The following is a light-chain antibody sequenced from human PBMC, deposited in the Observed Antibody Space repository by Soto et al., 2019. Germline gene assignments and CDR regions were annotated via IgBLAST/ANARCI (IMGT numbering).Light chain of an antibody. CDR1: QTIINY. Sequence: DIQMTQSPSSLSASVGDRVTITCRASQTIINYLNWYQQKPGKAPKLLIYAASTLQSGVPSRFSGSGSGTDFTLSIGSLQPEDFATYYCQQTYSLPPDITFGQGTRLEI. CDR2: AAS. CDR3: QQTYSLPPDIT. J-gene: IGKJ5*01. V-gene: IGKV1-39*01.